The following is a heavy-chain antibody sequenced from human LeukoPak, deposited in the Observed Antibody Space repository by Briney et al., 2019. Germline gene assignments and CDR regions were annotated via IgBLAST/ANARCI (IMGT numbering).Heavy chain of an antibody. D-gene: IGHD3-3*01. V-gene: IGHV4-31*03. CDR3: ARSRFLEWLVLDY. Sequence: SETLSLTCTISGGSISSGGYYWSWIRQHPGTGLEWIGYIYYSGSTYYNPSLKSRVTISVDTSKNQFSLKLSSVTAADTAVYYCARSRFLEWLVLDYWGQGTLVTVSS. CDR1: GGSISSGGYY. CDR2: IYYSGST. J-gene: IGHJ4*02.